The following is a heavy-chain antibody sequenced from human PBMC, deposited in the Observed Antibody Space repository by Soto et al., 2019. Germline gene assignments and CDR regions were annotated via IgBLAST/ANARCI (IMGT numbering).Heavy chain of an antibody. CDR1: GFTFSGYW. J-gene: IGHJ4*02. Sequence: PGGSLRLSCAGSGFTFSGYWMHWVRQAPGKGLVWVSRISGDGSSISYADSVKGRFTISRDNAKNSLYLQMNSLRAEDTAVYYCARNLGIAVAGTIGVYYFDYWGQGTLVTVS. CDR2: ISGDGSSI. D-gene: IGHD6-19*01. CDR3: ARNLGIAVAGTIGVYYFDY. V-gene: IGHV3-74*01.